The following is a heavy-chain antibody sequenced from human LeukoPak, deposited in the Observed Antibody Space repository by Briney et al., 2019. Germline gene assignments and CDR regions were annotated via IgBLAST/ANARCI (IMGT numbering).Heavy chain of an antibody. V-gene: IGHV2-5*02. Sequence: ESGPTLVKPTQTLTLTCTFSGFSPSTSGVGVGWIRQPPGKALEWLALIYWDDDKRYSPSLKSRLTITKDTSKNQVVLTMTNMDPVDTATYYCAHMPSCYCGFDDWGQGTLVTVSS. J-gene: IGHJ4*02. CDR2: IYWDDDK. D-gene: IGHD2-2*01. CDR1: GFSPSTSGVG. CDR3: AHMPSCYCGFDD.